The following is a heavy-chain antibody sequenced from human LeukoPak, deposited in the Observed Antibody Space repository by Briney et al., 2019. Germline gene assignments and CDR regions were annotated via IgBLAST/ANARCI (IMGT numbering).Heavy chain of an antibody. D-gene: IGHD2-15*01. J-gene: IGHJ6*02. CDR2: VSGGGNRT. CDR3: AKNLYCGGGSCYPSALGMDV. CDR1: GFTFSSYA. V-gene: IGHV3-23*01. Sequence: PGGSLRLSCAASGFTFSSYAMRWVRQAPGKGLEWVSSVSGGGNRTYYADSVKGRFTISRDNSKNTLFLQMNSLRAEDTAVYYCAKNLYCGGGSCYPSALGMDVWGQGTTVTVSS.